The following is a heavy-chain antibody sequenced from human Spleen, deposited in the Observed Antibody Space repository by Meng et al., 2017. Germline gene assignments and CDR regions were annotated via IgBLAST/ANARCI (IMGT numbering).Heavy chain of an antibody. CDR3: ARDFGSLAFDI. CDR2: ISSSGSTI. J-gene: IGHJ3*02. CDR1: GFTFSSYE. Sequence: GGPLRLSCAASGFTFSSYELNWVRQAPGKGLEWVTYISSSGSTIYYADSVKGRFTISRDNAKNSLFLQMNSLRAEDTAVYYCARDFGSLAFDIWGQGTMVTVSS. D-gene: IGHD3-16*01. V-gene: IGHV3-48*03.